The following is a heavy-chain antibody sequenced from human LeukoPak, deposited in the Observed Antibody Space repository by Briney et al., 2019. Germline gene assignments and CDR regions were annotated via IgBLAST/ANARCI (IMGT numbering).Heavy chain of an antibody. V-gene: IGHV3-23*01. CDR2: ISSSGGST. CDR3: AKGSIETDAFDI. CDR1: GFTFGSYA. Sequence: GGSLRLSCAASGFTFGSYAMTWVRQAPGKGLEWVSGISSSGGSTYYADSVKGRFTISRDNSKKTLYMQMNSLRVEDTAVYYCAKGSIETDAFDIWGQGTMVTVSS. D-gene: IGHD5-24*01. J-gene: IGHJ3*02.